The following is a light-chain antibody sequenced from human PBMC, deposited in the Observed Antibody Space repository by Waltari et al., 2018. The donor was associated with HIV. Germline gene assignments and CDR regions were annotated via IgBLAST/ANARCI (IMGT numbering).Light chain of an antibody. Sequence: QAGLTQPPAVSQALGQTATLSCTGGDDDVGNEGAVCLQQRQGLPPKLLSYRNNNRASGVSHKFSAARAGNTIYLTIAGLQPEDEADYYCAAWDGRLSGWVFGGGTKLTVL. CDR3: AAWDGRLSGWV. J-gene: IGLJ3*02. V-gene: IGLV10-54*04. CDR1: DDDVGNEG. CDR2: RNN.